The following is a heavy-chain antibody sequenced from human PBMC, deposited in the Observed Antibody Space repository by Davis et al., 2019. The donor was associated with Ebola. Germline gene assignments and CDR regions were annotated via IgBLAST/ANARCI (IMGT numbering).Heavy chain of an antibody. J-gene: IGHJ6*02. V-gene: IGHV3-11*01. CDR3: ARAMTRHLGMDV. CDR2: ISSSGSTI. Sequence: GESLKISCAASGFTFSDYYMSWIRQAPGKGLEWVSYISSSGSTIYYADSVKGRFTISRDNAKNSLYLQMNSLRAEDTAVYYCARAMTRHLGMDVWGQGTTVTVSS. CDR1: GFTFSDYY.